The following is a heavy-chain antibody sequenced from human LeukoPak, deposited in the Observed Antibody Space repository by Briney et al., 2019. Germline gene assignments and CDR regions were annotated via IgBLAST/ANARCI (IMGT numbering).Heavy chain of an antibody. CDR2: IYTSGST. V-gene: IGHV4-61*02. CDR3: ARQRDGGCTSIGCYGHGAFDI. D-gene: IGHD2-2*01. Sequence: PSETLSLTFTVSGGSISSGSYYWSWIRQPAGKGLEWIGRIYTSGSTNYNPSLKSRVTISVDTSKNQFSLKLSSVTAADTAVYYCARQRDGGCTSIGCYGHGAFDIWGQGTVVTVSS. J-gene: IGHJ3*02. CDR1: GGSISSGSYY.